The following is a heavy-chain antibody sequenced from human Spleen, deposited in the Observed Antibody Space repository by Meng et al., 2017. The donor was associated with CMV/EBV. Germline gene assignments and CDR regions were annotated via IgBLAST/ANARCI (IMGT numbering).Heavy chain of an antibody. J-gene: IGHJ4*02. CDR3: ARRSRNGYSSEIDY. V-gene: IGHV1-18*04. CDR2: ISGYNGDT. Sequence: ASVKVSCKASGYTFTGYYMHWVRQAPGQGLEWMGWISGYNGDTNYLQKVQGRVTLTTDTSTTTAYMELRSLRSDDTAIYYCARRSRNGYSSEIDYWGQGTLVTVSS. D-gene: IGHD5-24*01. CDR1: GYTFTGYY.